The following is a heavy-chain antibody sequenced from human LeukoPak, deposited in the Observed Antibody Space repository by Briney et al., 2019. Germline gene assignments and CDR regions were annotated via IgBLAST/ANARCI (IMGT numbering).Heavy chain of an antibody. CDR3: ASGYDILTGYRYDY. Sequence: PGGSLRLSCAASGFTFDDYAMHWVRQAPGKGLEWVSGISWNSGSIGYADSVKGRFTISRDNAKNSLYLQMNSLRAEDTAVYYCASGYDILTGYRYDYWGQGTLVTVSS. J-gene: IGHJ4*02. V-gene: IGHV3-9*01. CDR1: GFTFDDYA. CDR2: ISWNSGSI. D-gene: IGHD3-9*01.